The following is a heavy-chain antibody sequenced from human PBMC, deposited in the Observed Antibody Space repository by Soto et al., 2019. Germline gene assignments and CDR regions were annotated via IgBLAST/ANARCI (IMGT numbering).Heavy chain of an antibody. CDR1: GYTFTGYY. D-gene: IGHD5-12*01. CDR2: INPNSGGT. V-gene: IGHV1-2*04. J-gene: IGHJ3*02. Sequence: QVQLVQSGAEVKKPGASVKVSCKASGYTFTGYYMHWVRQAPGQGLEWMGWINPNSGGTNYAQKFQGWVPMTGDTSISTAYMGLSRLRSDDTAVYYCARTFAIGASSDAFDIWGQGTMVTVSS. CDR3: ARTFAIGASSDAFDI.